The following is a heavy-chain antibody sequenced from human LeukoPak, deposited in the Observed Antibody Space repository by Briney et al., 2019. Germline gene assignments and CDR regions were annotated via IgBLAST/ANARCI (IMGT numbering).Heavy chain of an antibody. D-gene: IGHD4-11*01. V-gene: IGHV3-30*03. CDR1: GFTFSSYG. J-gene: IGHJ4*02. Sequence: GGSLRLSCAASGFTFSSYGMHWVRQAPGKGLEWVAVISYDGSNKYYADSVKGRFTISRDNSKNTLYLQMNSLRAEDTAVYYCARDRLYRLEPFDYWGQGTLVTVSS. CDR3: ARDRLYRLEPFDY. CDR2: ISYDGSNK.